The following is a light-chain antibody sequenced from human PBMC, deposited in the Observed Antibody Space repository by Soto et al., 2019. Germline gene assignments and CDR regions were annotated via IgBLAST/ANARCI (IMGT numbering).Light chain of an antibody. Sequence: EIVMTQSPATLSVSPGERATLSCRASQSVSSNLVWYQQKPGQAPMLLIYGASTRATGIPARFSGSGSGTEFALTISSLQSEDFAVYYCQQYSYRLSFGGGTRVEIK. CDR1: QSVSSN. V-gene: IGKV3-15*01. J-gene: IGKJ4*01. CDR3: QQYSYRLS. CDR2: GAS.